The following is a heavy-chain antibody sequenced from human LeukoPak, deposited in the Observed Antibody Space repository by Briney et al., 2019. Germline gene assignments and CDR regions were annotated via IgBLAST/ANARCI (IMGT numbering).Heavy chain of an antibody. CDR2: ISSSSSYI. D-gene: IGHD4-17*01. V-gene: IGHV3-21*01. CDR3: ARELLGYGDRDGY. Sequence: GGSLRLSCAASGFTFSSYSMNWVRQAPGRGLEWVSSISSSSSYIYYADSVKGRFTISRDNAKNSLYLQMNSLEAEDTAVYYCARELLGYGDRDGYWGQGTLVTVSS. J-gene: IGHJ4*02. CDR1: GFTFSSYS.